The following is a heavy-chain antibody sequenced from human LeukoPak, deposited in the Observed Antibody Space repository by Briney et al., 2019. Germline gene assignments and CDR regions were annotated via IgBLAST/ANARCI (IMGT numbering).Heavy chain of an antibody. CDR1: GYTFTSYG. Sequence: ASVKVSCKASGYTFTSYGISWVRQAPGQGLEWMGWISSYNGNTNYAQKLQGRVTMTTDTSTSTAYMELRSLRSDDTAVYYCARLDIVATCASYWGQGTLVTVSS. CDR2: ISSYNGNT. J-gene: IGHJ4*02. D-gene: IGHD5-12*01. CDR3: ARLDIVATCASY. V-gene: IGHV1-18*01.